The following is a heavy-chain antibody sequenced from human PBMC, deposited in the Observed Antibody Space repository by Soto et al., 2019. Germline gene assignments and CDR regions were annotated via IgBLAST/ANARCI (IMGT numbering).Heavy chain of an antibody. J-gene: IGHJ4*02. D-gene: IGHD2-15*01. CDR2: ITTSSTYR. V-gene: IGHV3-21*02. Sequence: DVQLVESGGGLVRPGGSLRLSCAASGFAFSTYSMNWVRQAPGKGLEWVSDITTSSTYRVYADSVKGRFTISRDDAKNSLYLQMNSLRVEDTGVYYCARDLGVAVAPLTLDYWGRGTLVTVSS. CDR3: ARDLGVAVAPLTLDY. CDR1: GFAFSTYS.